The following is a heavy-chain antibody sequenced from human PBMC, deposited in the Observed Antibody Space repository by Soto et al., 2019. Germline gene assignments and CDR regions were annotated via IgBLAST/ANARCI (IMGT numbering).Heavy chain of an antibody. CDR3: ARVGGINWFDP. CDR2: MYHSGST. CDR1: GGSIGSGGYS. V-gene: IGHV4-30-2*01. J-gene: IGHJ5*02. Sequence: PSETLSLTCAVSGGSIGSGGYSWSWIRQPPGKGLEWIGYMYHSGSTYYNPSLKSRVTISVDTSKNQFSLKLSSVTAADTAVYYCARVGGINWFDPWGQGTLVTVSS. D-gene: IGHD3-16*01.